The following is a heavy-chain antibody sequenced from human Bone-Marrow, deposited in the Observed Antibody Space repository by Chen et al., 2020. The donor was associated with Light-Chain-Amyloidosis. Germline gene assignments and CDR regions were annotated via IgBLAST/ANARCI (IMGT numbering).Heavy chain of an antibody. Sequence: EVQLVESGGGLVQPGGSLRLSCVASGFTFSDYWMSWVRQAPGKGMEWVANIKQDTSEKYYVDYVKGRFTISRDNAKDSLYLQMSSLRAEDTAMYYCARHIVWGAPDYWGQGTLVTVSS. CDR2: IKQDTSEK. J-gene: IGHJ4*02. D-gene: IGHD3-16*01. CDR1: GFTFSDYW. V-gene: IGHV3-7*03. CDR3: ARHIVWGAPDY.